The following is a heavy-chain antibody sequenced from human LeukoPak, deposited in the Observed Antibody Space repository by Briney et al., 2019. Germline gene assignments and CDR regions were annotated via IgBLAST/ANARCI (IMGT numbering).Heavy chain of an antibody. Sequence: ASVRISCKASGYTFSTYGISWVRQAPGHGLEWMGWISTFNGHTNYAQSRQDRVTMTTDTSTSTVYMELSSLISDDTAVYYCARVDTVNYYYYMDVWGNGTPVTVSS. CDR1: GYTFSTYG. D-gene: IGHD5-18*01. CDR2: ISTFNGHT. J-gene: IGHJ6*03. V-gene: IGHV1-18*01. CDR3: ARVDTVNYYYYMDV.